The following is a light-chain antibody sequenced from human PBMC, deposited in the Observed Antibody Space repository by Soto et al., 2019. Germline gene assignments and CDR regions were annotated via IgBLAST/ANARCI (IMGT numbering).Light chain of an antibody. CDR1: SSNIGSYNL. J-gene: IGLJ1*01. CDR3: CSFAGTGTQYV. V-gene: IGLV2-23*01. Sequence: QSALTQPRSVSGSLGQSITISCIGTSSNIGSYNLVSWYQHQPGKAPKIMIFEGSKRPSGVSNRFSGSRSGNTASLTISGLQAEDEADYYCCSFAGTGTQYVFGTGTKVTVL. CDR2: EGS.